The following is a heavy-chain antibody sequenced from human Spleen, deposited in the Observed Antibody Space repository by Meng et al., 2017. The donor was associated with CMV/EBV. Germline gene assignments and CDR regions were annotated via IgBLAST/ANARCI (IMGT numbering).Heavy chain of an antibody. Sequence: GESLKISCAASGFTFSSYEMNWVRQAPGKGLEWVSYISSSGSTIYYADSVKGRFTISRDNAKNSLYLQMNSLRAEDTAVYYCARVMVAAAALYYYYGMDVWGQGTTVT. CDR3: ARVMVAAAALYYYYGMDV. D-gene: IGHD6-13*01. CDR1: GFTFSSYE. CDR2: ISSSGSTI. V-gene: IGHV3-48*03. J-gene: IGHJ6*02.